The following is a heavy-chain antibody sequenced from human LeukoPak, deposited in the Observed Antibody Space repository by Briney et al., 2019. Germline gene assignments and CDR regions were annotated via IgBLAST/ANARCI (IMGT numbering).Heavy chain of an antibody. CDR2: IYYSGST. CDR1: GGSISSSSYY. V-gene: IGHV4-39*01. D-gene: IGHD2-2*01. J-gene: IGHJ5*02. Sequence: SETLSLTCTVSGGSISSSSYYWGWIRQPPGKELEWIGIIYYSGSTYYNPSLKSRLTISVATSKNQFSLKLSSVTATDTAVYYCARRGYCSSTSCYEYWFDPWGQGTLVTVSS. CDR3: ARRGYCSSTSCYEYWFDP.